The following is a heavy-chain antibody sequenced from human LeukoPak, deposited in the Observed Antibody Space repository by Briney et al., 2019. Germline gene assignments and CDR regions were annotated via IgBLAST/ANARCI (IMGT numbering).Heavy chain of an antibody. V-gene: IGHV1-18*01. J-gene: IGHJ5*02. CDR2: ISAYDGNT. CDR3: ARAPDDFWSGYPNNWFDP. CDR1: GYTFTTYG. D-gene: IGHD3-3*01. Sequence: SVKVSCKASGYTFTTYGISWVRQAPGQGLEWMGWISAYDGNTNYAQKFQGTVTMTTDTSTSAAYMELRSLRSDDTAVYYCARAPDDFWSGYPNNWFDPWGQGTLVTVSS.